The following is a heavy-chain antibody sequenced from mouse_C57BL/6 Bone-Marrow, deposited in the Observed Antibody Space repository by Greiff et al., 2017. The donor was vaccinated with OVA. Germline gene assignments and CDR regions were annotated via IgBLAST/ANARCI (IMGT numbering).Heavy chain of an antibody. J-gene: IGHJ3*01. CDR3: ARGGWLLPCAY. Sequence: EVKLMESGGGLVQSGRSLRLSCATSGFTFRDFYMEWVRQAPGKGLEWIAASRNKANDYTTEYSASVKGRFIVSRDTSQSILYLQMNALRADDTAIYYCARGGWLLPCAYWGQGTLVTVSA. CDR1: GFTFRDFY. CDR2: SRNKANDYTT. V-gene: IGHV7-1*01. D-gene: IGHD2-3*01.